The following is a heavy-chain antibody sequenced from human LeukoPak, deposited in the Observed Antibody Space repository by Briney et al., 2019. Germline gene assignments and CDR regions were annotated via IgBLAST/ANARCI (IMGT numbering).Heavy chain of an antibody. D-gene: IGHD4-23*01. CDR3: AREETTVVTRGYYYYYMDV. J-gene: IGHJ6*03. CDR1: GFTFSTYG. CDR2: IKQDGSEK. V-gene: IGHV3-7*01. Sequence: PGGTLRLSCAASGFTFSTYGMSWVRQAPGKGLEWVANIKQDGSEKYYVDSVKGRFTISRDNAKNSLYLQMNSLRAEDTAVYYCAREETTVVTRGYYYYYMDVWGKGTTVTVSS.